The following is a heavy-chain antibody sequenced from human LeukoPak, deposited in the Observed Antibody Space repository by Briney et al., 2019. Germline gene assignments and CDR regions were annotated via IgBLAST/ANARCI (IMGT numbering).Heavy chain of an antibody. Sequence: SETLSLTCAVYGGSFSGYYWSWIRQPPGKGLEWIGEINHSGSTNYNPSLKSRVTISVDTSKNQFSLKLSSVTAADTAVYYCARRATMVRGRNWFDPWGQGTLVTVSS. CDR3: ARRATMVRGRNWFDP. D-gene: IGHD3-10*01. CDR2: INHSGST. J-gene: IGHJ5*02. CDR1: GGSFSGYY. V-gene: IGHV4-34*01.